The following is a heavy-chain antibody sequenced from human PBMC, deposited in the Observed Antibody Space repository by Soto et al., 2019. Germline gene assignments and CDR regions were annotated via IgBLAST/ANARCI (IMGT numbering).Heavy chain of an antibody. J-gene: IGHJ6*02. CDR2: ISFDGSKT. D-gene: IGHD6-13*01. Sequence: LRLSCAASGFTFSIYAMNWVRQAPGKGLEWVAFISFDGSKTYYADSVKGRFTISRDNSRNTVYLQMNNLRPGDAAVYHCANLLNVAAAGTPHYYGVDVWGQGTTVTVSS. V-gene: IGHV3-30-3*01. CDR1: GFTFSIYA. CDR3: ANLLNVAAAGTPHYYGVDV.